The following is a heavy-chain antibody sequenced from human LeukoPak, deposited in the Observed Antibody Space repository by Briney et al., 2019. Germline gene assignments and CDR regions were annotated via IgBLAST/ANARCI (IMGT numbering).Heavy chain of an antibody. D-gene: IGHD2-2*01. CDR1: GFTFSSYA. J-gene: IGHJ4*02. CDR3: AKVGCFSTSCHEDY. V-gene: IGHV3-23*01. CDR2: ISGSGGIT. Sequence: PGGSLRLSCAASGFTFSSYAMTWVRQAPGKGLEWVSTISGSGGITYYADSVKGRFTISRDNSKNTVFLQMNSLRAEDTAVYYCAKVGCFSTSCHEDYWGQGTLVTVSS.